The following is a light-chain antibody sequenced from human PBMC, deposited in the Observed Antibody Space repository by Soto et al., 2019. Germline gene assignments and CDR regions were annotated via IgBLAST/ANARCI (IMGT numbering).Light chain of an antibody. CDR3: AAWDDSLNGWV. CDR2: SDS. Sequence: QSVLTQPPSASGTPGQRVTISCFGSSSNIGSNIINWYQQLPGTAPKLLIYSDSQRPSGVPDRFSGSKSGTSASLAISGLQSEDEADYHCAAWDDSLNGWVFGGGTKLTVL. CDR1: SSNIGSNI. V-gene: IGLV1-44*01. J-gene: IGLJ3*02.